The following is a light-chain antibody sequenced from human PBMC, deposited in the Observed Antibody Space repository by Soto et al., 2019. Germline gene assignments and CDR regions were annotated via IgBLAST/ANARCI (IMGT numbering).Light chain of an antibody. CDR2: DVT. Sequence: QSVLTQPASVSGSPGQSITITCTGTSSDVGGYNYVSWYQQYPGKAPKLMIYDVTNRPPGVSNRFSGSKSGNTASLTISGLQAEDEADYYCTQYTSTSTFVFGTGTKVTFL. CDR1: SSDVGGYNY. V-gene: IGLV2-14*01. J-gene: IGLJ1*01. CDR3: TQYTSTSTFV.